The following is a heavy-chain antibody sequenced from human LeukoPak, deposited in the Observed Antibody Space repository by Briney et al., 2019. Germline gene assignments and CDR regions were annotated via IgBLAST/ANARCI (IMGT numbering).Heavy chain of an antibody. V-gene: IGHV5-51*01. CDR1: GYIFTNYW. D-gene: IGHD6-19*01. J-gene: IGHJ4*02. CDR3: ARRVERGSGYDY. Sequence: GESLKISCKGSGYIFTNYWIAWVRQMPGKGLEWVGTIYPGDSDTRYSPSFQGQITISDEKSISTAHLQWSSLKASDTAMYYCARRVERGSGYDYWGQGTLVTVSS. CDR2: IYPGDSDT.